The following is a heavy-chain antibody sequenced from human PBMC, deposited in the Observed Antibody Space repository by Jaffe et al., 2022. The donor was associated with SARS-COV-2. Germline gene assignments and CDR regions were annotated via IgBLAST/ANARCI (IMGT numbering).Heavy chain of an antibody. D-gene: IGHD5-18*01. CDR2: INHSGST. J-gene: IGHJ5*01. V-gene: IGHV4-34*01. CDR1: GGSFSGYY. CDR3: ARGGIQLWFDY. Sequence: QVQLQQWGAGLLKPSETLSLTCAVYGGSFSGYYWSWIRQPPGKGLEWIGEINHSGSTNYNPSLKSRVTISVDTSKNQFSLKLSSVTAADTAVYYCARGGIQLWFDYWSQGTLVTVSS.